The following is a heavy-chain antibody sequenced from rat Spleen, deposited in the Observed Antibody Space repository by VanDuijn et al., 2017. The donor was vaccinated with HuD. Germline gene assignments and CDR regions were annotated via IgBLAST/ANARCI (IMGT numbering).Heavy chain of an antibody. CDR1: GFTFSDYY. J-gene: IGHJ2*01. D-gene: IGHD1-11*01. V-gene: IGHV5-25*01. Sequence: EVQLVESGGGLVQPGRSMKLSCAASGFTFSDYYMAWVRQAPTKGLEWVASISTNGGNIYHRESVKGRFTISRDDAKSTLYLQMDSLRSEDTATYYCAKKTEGMSPFDYWGQGVMVTVSS. CDR3: AKKTEGMSPFDY. CDR2: ISTNGGNI.